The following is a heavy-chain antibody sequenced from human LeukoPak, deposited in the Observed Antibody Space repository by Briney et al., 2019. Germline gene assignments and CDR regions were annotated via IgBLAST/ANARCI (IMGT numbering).Heavy chain of an antibody. CDR1: GFTFSSYG. CDR2: IRYDGSNK. CDR3: AKEHSGYDYIDY. J-gene: IGHJ4*02. Sequence: PGGSLRLSCAASGFTFSSYGMHCVRQAPGKGLEWVAFIRYDGSNKYYADSVKGRFTISRDNSKNTLYLQMNSLRAEDTAVYYCAKEHSGYDYIDYWGQGTLVTVSS. D-gene: IGHD5-12*01. V-gene: IGHV3-30*02.